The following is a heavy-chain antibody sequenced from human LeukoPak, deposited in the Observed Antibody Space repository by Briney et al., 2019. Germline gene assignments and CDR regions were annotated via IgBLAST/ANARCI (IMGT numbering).Heavy chain of an antibody. CDR1: GGSFSGYY. V-gene: IGHV4-59*10. Sequence: SETLSLTCAVYGGSFSGYYWSWIRQPPGKGLEWIGRIYTSGSTNYNPSLKSRVTIPADTSKHQFSLKLSSVTAADTAVYYCASYPYYYDSSGYYYGYFDYWGQGALVTVSS. CDR2: IYTSGST. J-gene: IGHJ4*02. D-gene: IGHD3-22*01. CDR3: ASYPYYYDSSGYYYGYFDY.